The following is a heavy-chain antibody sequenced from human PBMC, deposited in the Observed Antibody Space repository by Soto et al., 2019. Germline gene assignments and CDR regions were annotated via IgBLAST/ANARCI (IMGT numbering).Heavy chain of an antibody. D-gene: IGHD3-16*01. CDR2: IKQGGNEK. J-gene: IGHJ6*02. CDR1: GFTFSSYA. CDR3: VGGLSDEVPYYYYGMDV. Sequence: PGGSLRLSCAASGFTFSSYAMNWVRQAPGKGLEWVANIKQGGNEKFYVDSVKGRFTISRDNDKKSLYLQMDSLRVEDTAVYYCVGGLSDEVPYYYYGMDVWGQGTMVTVSS. V-gene: IGHV3-7*01.